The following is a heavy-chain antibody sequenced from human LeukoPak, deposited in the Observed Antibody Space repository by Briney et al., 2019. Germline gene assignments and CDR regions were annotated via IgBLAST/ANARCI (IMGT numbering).Heavy chain of an antibody. V-gene: IGHV4-61*01. CDR2: IYYSGST. CDR1: GGSVSSGSYY. D-gene: IGHD1-14*01. Sequence: PSETLSLTCTVSGGSVSSGSYYWSWIRQPPGKGLEWIGYIYYSGSTNYNPSLKSRVTISVDTSKNQFSLKLSSVTAADTAVYYCARGIFRRTAYYFDYWGQGTLVTVSS. J-gene: IGHJ4*02. CDR3: ARGIFRRTAYYFDY.